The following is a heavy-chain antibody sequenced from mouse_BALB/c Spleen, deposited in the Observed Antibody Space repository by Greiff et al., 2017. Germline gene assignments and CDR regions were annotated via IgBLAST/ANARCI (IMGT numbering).Heavy chain of an antibody. CDR1: GFTFSNYW. J-gene: IGHJ1*01. CDR2: IRLKSNNYAT. Sequence: EVHLVESGGGLVQPGGSMKLSCVASGFTFSNYWMNWVRQSPEKGLEWVAEIRLKSNNYATHYAESVKGRFTISRDDSKSSVYLQMNNLRAEDTGIYYCTRLRYFDVWGAGTTVTVSS. CDR3: TRLRYFDV. V-gene: IGHV6-6*02.